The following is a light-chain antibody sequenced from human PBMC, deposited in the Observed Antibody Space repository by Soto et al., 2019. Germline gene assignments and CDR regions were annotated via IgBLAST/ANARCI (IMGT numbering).Light chain of an antibody. CDR1: QDIGNN. V-gene: IGKV1-33*01. CDR2: AAS. J-gene: IGKJ5*01. Sequence: DIQMTQSPSSLSASLGDRVTITCRASQDIGNNLGWYQQTPGKAPKRLIYAASSLQNGVPSRFSGSGSGTHFTFTISSLQTEDIGTYYCQQYDILPITFGRGTRLEIK. CDR3: QQYDILPIT.